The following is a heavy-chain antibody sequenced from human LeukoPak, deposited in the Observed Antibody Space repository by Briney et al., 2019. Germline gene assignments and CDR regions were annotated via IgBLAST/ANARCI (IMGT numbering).Heavy chain of an antibody. J-gene: IGHJ5*02. CDR2: ISGSGDST. CDR3: ARDGVPAAMGWGGWFDP. CDR1: GFTFSSYA. V-gene: IGHV3-23*01. D-gene: IGHD2-2*01. Sequence: GGSLRLSCAASGFTFSSYAMTWVRQAPGKGLEWVSAISGSGDSTYYADSVKGRFTISRDNSKNTLYLQMNSLRAEDTAVYYCARDGVPAAMGWGGWFDPWGQGTLVTVSS.